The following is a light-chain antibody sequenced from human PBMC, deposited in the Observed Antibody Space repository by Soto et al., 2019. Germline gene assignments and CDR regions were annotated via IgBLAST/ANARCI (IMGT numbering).Light chain of an antibody. CDR1: QTIATF. Sequence: DIQVTQSPSTLSASVGDRVTITRRASQTIATFLAWYQQKPGKAPNLLIQRASILESGVPSRFSGSGSGTELTLTISSLQPDDIATYHCQQYYTYPWTFGQGTKVEIK. CDR3: QQYYTYPWT. V-gene: IGKV1-5*03. J-gene: IGKJ1*01. CDR2: RAS.